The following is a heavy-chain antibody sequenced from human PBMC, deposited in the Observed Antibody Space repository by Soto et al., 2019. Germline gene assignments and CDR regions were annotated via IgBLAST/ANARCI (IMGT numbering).Heavy chain of an antibody. Sequence: QVQLVESGGGVVQPGRSLRLSCAASGFTFSSYGMHWVRQAPGKGLEWVAVIWYDGRNKYYADSVKGRFTISRDNSKNTRYLQMNSLRAEDTAVYYCARDLPYYDFWSGYYTPGGYGMDVWGQGTTVTVSS. V-gene: IGHV3-33*01. CDR1: GFTFSSYG. D-gene: IGHD3-3*01. CDR3: ARDLPYYDFWSGYYTPGGYGMDV. J-gene: IGHJ6*02. CDR2: IWYDGRNK.